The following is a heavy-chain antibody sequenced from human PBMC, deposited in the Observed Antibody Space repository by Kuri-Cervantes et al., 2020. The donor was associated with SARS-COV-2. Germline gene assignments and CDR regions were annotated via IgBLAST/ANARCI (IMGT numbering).Heavy chain of an antibody. D-gene: IGHD3-22*01. V-gene: IGHV5-51*01. CDR2: IYPDDSDT. CDR3: ARQQHYYDSSGYYYSKIYEAFDI. Sequence: TLSSQGSGYAFTTYWIGWVRQMPGKGLEWMGIIYPDDSDTRYSPSFQGQVTISADKSISTAYLQWSSLKASDTAMYYCARQQHYYDSSGYYYSKIYEAFDIWGQGTMVTVSS. J-gene: IGHJ3*02. CDR1: GYAFTTYW.